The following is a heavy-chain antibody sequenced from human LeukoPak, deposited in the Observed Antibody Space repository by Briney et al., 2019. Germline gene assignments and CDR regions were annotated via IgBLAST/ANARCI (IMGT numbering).Heavy chain of an antibody. CDR3: ATYDTSGYFFAY. V-gene: IGHV3-53*01. J-gene: IGHJ4*02. CDR2: IYSDGTT. CDR1: GFIVSSNF. D-gene: IGHD3-22*01. Sequence: GGSLRLSCAASGFIVSSNFMSWVRQAPGKGLEWVSLIYSDGTTYYADSVKGRFTIPRDNSKNTLFLQMNNLGAEDTAEYYCATYDTSGYFFAYWGQGTLVTVSS.